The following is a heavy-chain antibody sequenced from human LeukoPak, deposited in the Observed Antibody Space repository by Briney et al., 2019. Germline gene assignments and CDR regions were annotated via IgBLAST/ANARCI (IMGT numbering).Heavy chain of an antibody. J-gene: IGHJ4*02. CDR2: IFPIFGTA. D-gene: IGHD1-7*01. V-gene: IGHV1-69*05. CDR1: GGTFSSYA. Sequence: SVKVSCKASGGTFSSYAISWVRQAPGQGLEWMGGIFPIFGTANYAQKFHGRVTITTAESTSTASMELSSLRSEDTAVYYCSTRRGITGTTSDYWGQGTVVTVSS. CDR3: STRRGITGTTSDY.